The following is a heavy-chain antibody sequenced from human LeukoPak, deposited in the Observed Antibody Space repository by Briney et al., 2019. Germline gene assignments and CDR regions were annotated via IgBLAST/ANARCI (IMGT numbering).Heavy chain of an antibody. J-gene: IGHJ5*02. D-gene: IGHD6-13*01. CDR3: ARDSMAAANWFDP. V-gene: IGHV4-31*03. CDR2: IYYSGST. CDR1: GGSISSGGYY. Sequence: SQTLSLTYTVSGGSISSGGYYWSWIRQHPGKGLEWIGYIYYSGSTYYNPSLKSRVTISVDTSKNQFSLKLSSVTAADTAVYYCARDSMAAANWFDPWGQGTLVTVSS.